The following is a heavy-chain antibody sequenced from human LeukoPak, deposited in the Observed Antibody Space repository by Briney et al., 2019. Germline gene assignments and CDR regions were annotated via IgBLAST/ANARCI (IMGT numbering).Heavy chain of an antibody. V-gene: IGHV3-23*01. J-gene: IGHJ4*02. D-gene: IGHD3-10*01. Sequence: GGSLRLSCAASGFTFSSHALSWLRQAPGKGLEWVSTISGSGGSTYYADSVKGRFTISSDNSKNTLYVQMSSLRADDTAVYYCAKGYYYGSGSYSTFDYWGQGTLVTVSS. CDR2: ISGSGGST. CDR1: GFTFSSHA. CDR3: AKGYYYGSGSYSTFDY.